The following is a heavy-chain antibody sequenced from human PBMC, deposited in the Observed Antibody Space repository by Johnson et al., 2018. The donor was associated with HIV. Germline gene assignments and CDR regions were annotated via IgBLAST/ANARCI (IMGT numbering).Heavy chain of an antibody. V-gene: IGHV3-30*18. CDR1: GFTFSSYG. D-gene: IGHD6-13*01. CDR2: ISYEGSNK. Sequence: VQLVESVGGVVQPGRSLRLSCAASGFTFSSYGMHWVRQAPGKGLEWVAVISYEGSNKYYADSVKGRFTISRDSSKNTLYLQMNSLRAEDTAVYYCAKSIAAAGTNAFDIWGQGTMVTVSS. CDR3: AKSIAAAGTNAFDI. J-gene: IGHJ3*02.